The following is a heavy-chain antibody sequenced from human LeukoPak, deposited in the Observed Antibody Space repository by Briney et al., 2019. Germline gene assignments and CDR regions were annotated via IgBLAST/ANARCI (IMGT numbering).Heavy chain of an antibody. V-gene: IGHV1-69*13. Sequence: GASVKVSCKASGGTFSTYAISWVRQAPGQGLGWMGGIVPIFKTANYAQKFQGRVTITADESTSTAYMELSSLRSEDTAVYYCARVFLPWRLRVVPGDAFDIWGQGTMVTVSS. CDR3: ARVFLPWRLRVVPGDAFDI. CDR1: GGTFSTYA. CDR2: IVPIFKTA. J-gene: IGHJ3*02. D-gene: IGHD2-15*01.